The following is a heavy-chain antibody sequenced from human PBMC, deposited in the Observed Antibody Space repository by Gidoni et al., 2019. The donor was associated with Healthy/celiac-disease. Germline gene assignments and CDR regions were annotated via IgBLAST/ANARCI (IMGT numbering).Heavy chain of an antibody. CDR1: GGSFSGYY. CDR3: ARVEGDYDYVWGTLYYFDY. J-gene: IGHJ4*02. V-gene: IGHV4-34*01. CDR2: INHSGST. Sequence: QVQLQQWGAGLLKPSETLSLTCAVYGGSFSGYYWSWIRQPPGKGLEWIGEINHSGSTNYNPSLKSRVTISVDTSKNQFSLKLSSVTAADTAVYYCARVEGDYDYVWGTLYYFDYWGQGTLVTVSS. D-gene: IGHD3-16*01.